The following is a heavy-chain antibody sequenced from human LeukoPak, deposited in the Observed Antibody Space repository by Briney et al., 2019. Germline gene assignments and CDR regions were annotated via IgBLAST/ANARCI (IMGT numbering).Heavy chain of an antibody. Sequence: PSGTLSLTCAVSGGSISSSNWWSWVRQPPGKGLEWIGEIYHGGSTNYNPSLESRVTISVDTSKNQFSLKLSSVTAADTAVYYCTRGKVVAGTPGQNSWDYWGQGTLVTVSS. D-gene: IGHD6-19*01. V-gene: IGHV4-4*02. CDR3: TRGKVVAGTPGQNSWDY. CDR2: IYHGGST. CDR1: GGSISSSNW. J-gene: IGHJ4*02.